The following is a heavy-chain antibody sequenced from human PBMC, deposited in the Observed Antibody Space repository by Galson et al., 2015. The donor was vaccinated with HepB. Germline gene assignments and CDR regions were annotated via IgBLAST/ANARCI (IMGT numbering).Heavy chain of an antibody. V-gene: IGHV1-69*13. Sequence: SVKVSCKASGGTFSSYAISWVRQAPGQGLEWMGGIIPIFGTANYAQKFQGRVTITADESTSTAYMELSSLRSEDTAVYYCASLYCSSTSCYEADYWGQGTLVTVSS. J-gene: IGHJ4*02. D-gene: IGHD2-2*01. CDR3: ASLYCSSTSCYEADY. CDR2: IIPIFGTA. CDR1: GGTFSSYA.